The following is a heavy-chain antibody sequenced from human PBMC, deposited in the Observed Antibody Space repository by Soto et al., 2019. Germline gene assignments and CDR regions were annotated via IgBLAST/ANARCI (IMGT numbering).Heavy chain of an antibody. CDR1: GGSFSGYY. CDR2: INHSGST. J-gene: IGHJ6*02. D-gene: IGHD6-19*01. CDR3: AREVAGNGSGGPSGMDV. V-gene: IGHV4-34*01. Sequence: SETLSLTCAVYGGSFSGYYRSWIRQPPGKGLEWIGEINHSGSTNYNPSLKSRVTISVDTSKNQFSLKLSPVTAADTAVYYCAREVAGNGSGGPSGMDVWGQGTTVTVSS.